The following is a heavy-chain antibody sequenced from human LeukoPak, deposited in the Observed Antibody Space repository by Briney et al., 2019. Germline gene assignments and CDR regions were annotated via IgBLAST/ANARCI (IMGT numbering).Heavy chain of an antibody. Sequence: GASVNVSCTTSGYSFIGYHMHWVRQAPGQGLEWMGWTNPNTGGTKYAQKFQGRVTMTRDTSISTGYMELSSLRSDDTAVYFCASVEMATIGFEHWGQGTLVTVSS. CDR1: GYSFIGYH. CDR3: ASVEMATIGFEH. D-gene: IGHD5-12*01. CDR2: TNPNTGGT. V-gene: IGHV1-2*02. J-gene: IGHJ4*02.